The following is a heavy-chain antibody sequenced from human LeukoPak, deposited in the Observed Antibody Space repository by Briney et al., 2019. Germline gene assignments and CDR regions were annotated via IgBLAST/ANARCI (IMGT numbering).Heavy chain of an antibody. CDR1: GGSFSGYY. Sequence: SETLSLTCAVYGGSFSGYYWSWIRQPPGKGLEWIGEINHSGSTNYDPSLKSRVTISVDTSKNQFSLKLSSVTAADTAVYYCARGRPPPDGIVVVPARGYYYMDVWGKGTTVTVSS. CDR2: INHSGST. J-gene: IGHJ6*03. D-gene: IGHD2-2*01. V-gene: IGHV4-34*01. CDR3: ARGRPPPDGIVVVPARGYYYMDV.